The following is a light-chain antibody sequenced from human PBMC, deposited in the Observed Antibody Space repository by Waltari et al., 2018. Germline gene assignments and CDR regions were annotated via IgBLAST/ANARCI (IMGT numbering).Light chain of an antibody. J-gene: IGLJ3*02. V-gene: IGLV3-19*01. CDR3: NGRDISGNHVL. CDR2: GQN. Sequence: SSELAQDPAVSVALGQTVTITCRGATLRNFYATWSQQKQGKAPLLVIYGQNNRPSGIPDRFAGSNSGTTASWTISETRAEDEADYYCNGRDISGNHVLFGGGTKLTV. CDR1: TLRNFY.